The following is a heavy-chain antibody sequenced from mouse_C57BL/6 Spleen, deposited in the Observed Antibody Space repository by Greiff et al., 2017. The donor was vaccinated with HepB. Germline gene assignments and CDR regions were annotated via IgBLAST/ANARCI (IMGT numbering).Heavy chain of an antibody. J-gene: IGHJ2*01. CDR3: AHITTVVAPFDY. CDR2: INPSSGYT. D-gene: IGHD1-1*01. Sequence: QVQLQQSGAELAKPGASVKLSCKASGYTFTSYWMHWVKQRPGQGLEWIGYINPSSGYTKYNQKFKDKATLTAVKSSSTAYMQLSSLTYEDSAVYYCAHITTVVAPFDYWGQGTTLTVSS. CDR1: GYTFTSYW. V-gene: IGHV1-7*01.